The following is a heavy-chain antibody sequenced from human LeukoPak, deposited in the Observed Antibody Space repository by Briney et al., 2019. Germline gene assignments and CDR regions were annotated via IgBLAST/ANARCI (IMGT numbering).Heavy chain of an antibody. CDR2: INHSGST. Sequence: SETLSLTCAVYGGSFSGYYWRWIRQPPGKGLEWNGEINHSGSTNYNPSLKSRVTISVDTSKNQFSLKLSSVTAADTAVYYCATRYNWNRTLFDYWGQGTLVTVSS. J-gene: IGHJ4*02. D-gene: IGHD1-20*01. CDR3: ATRYNWNRTLFDY. V-gene: IGHV4-34*01. CDR1: GGSFSGYY.